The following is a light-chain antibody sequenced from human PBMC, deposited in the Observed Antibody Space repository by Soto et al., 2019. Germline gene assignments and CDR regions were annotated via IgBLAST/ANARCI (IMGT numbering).Light chain of an antibody. Sequence: QLVLTQSPSASASLGASVTLTCTLSSGHSSYAIAWHQQQPEKGPRYLMKLNSDGSHSKGDGIPDRFSGASSGAERYLTISSLQSDDEADYYCQTWGTGIQVFGGGTKLTVL. CDR2: LNSDGSH. V-gene: IGLV4-69*01. CDR1: SGHSSYA. J-gene: IGLJ3*02. CDR3: QTWGTGIQV.